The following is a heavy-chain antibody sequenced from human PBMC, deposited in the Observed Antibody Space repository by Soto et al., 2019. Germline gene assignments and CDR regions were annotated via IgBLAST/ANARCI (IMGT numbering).Heavy chain of an antibody. V-gene: IGHV5-51*01. J-gene: IGHJ5*02. CDR2: IYPGDSDT. CDR1: GYSFTSYW. Sequence: PGESLKISCKASGYSFTSYWVGWVRQMPGKGLEWMGIIYPGDSDTRYSPSFQGQVTISADKSISNAYLQWSSLKASDTAFFYCARVYCGGDCFPRGFDPWGQGTLVTVSS. D-gene: IGHD2-21*01. CDR3: ARVYCGGDCFPRGFDP.